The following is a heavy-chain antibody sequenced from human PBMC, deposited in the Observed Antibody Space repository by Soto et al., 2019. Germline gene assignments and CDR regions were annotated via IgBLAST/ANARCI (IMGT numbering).Heavy chain of an antibody. Sequence: SETLSLTCTVSGGSISSSSYYWGWIRQPPGKGLEWIGSIYYSGNTYYNPSLKSRVTISVDTSKNQFSLKLSSVTAADTAVYYCARQVLGIMVSATAFDLWRQATMFPS. CDR2: IYYSGNT. J-gene: IGHJ3*01. V-gene: IGHV4-39*01. CDR3: ARQVLGIMVSATAFDL. CDR1: GGSISSSSYY. D-gene: IGHD2-8*01.